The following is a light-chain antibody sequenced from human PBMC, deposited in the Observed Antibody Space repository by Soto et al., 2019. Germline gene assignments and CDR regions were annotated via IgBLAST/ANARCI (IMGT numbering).Light chain of an antibody. CDR2: WAS. CDR3: QQYFSTPQT. CDR1: QSVLYSSNNKHY. V-gene: IGKV4-1*01. J-gene: IGKJ1*01. Sequence: DIVMTKSPDSLAVSLGERATINRKSSQSVLYSSNNKHYLAWYQQKPGQPPKLLIYWASTRESGVPDRFSGSGSRTDFTLTTSSLQAEDVAVYYCQQYFSTPQTFGQGTKVEIK.